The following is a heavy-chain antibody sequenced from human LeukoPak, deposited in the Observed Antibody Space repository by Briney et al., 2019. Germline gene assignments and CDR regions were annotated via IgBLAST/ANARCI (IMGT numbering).Heavy chain of an antibody. J-gene: IGHJ6*02. CDR1: GYTFTSYY. D-gene: IGHD3-10*01. CDR2: FNPSGGST. V-gene: IGHV1-46*01. CDR3: ARDWITMVREYSYYYYYGMDV. Sequence: ASVKVSCKASGYTFTSYYMHWVRQAPGQGLEWMGIFNPSGGSTSYAQKFQGRVTMTRDTSTSTVYMELSSLRSEDTAVYYCARDWITMVREYSYYYYYGMDVWGQGTTVTVSS.